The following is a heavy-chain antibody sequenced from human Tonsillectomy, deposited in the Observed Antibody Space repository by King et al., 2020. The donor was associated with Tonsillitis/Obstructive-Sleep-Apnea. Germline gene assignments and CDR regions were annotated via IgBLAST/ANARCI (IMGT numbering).Heavy chain of an antibody. CDR1: GFTFSSYP. CDR2: ISYDGSDK. V-gene: IGHV3-30*04. J-gene: IGHJ4*02. Sequence: VQLVESGGGVVQPGRSLRLSCAASGFTFSSYPMHWVRQAPGKRLEWVAVISYDGSDKYYADSVKGRFTISRDNSKNTLYLQMNSLRDEDTAVYHCARDLGGASGYWGQGTLVIVSS. D-gene: IGHD3-16*01. CDR3: ARDLGGASGY.